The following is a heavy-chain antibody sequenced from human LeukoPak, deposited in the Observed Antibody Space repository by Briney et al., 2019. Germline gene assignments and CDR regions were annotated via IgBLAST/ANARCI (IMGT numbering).Heavy chain of an antibody. CDR1: GFRFSSHA. CDR3: ARGTDYSCSWLFDY. D-gene: IGHD6-13*01. J-gene: IGHJ4*02. V-gene: IGHV3-23*01. Sequence: GGSLRLSCAASGFRFSSHAMSWVRQAPGKGLQWVSSISGTGGSTFYVDSVKGRFTISRDNSKNTLSLQMNSLSADDSAVYYCARGTDYSCSWLFDYWGQGILVTVSS. CDR2: ISGTGGST.